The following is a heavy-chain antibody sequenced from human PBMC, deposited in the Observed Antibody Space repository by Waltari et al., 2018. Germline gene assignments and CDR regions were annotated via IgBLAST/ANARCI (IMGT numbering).Heavy chain of an antibody. Sequence: QVQLVQSGAEVKKPGASVKVSCKASGYTFTSYYMHWVRQAPGQGLEWMGIINPSGGSNSYEQKFQGRVTMTRDTSTSTGYMELSSLGSEDKAVYYCARDGGGRGYCSSTSCSEGMDVWGQGTTVTVSS. CDR1: GYTFTSYY. D-gene: IGHD2-2*01. CDR2: INPSGGSN. CDR3: ARDGGGRGYCSSTSCSEGMDV. V-gene: IGHV1-46*01. J-gene: IGHJ6*02.